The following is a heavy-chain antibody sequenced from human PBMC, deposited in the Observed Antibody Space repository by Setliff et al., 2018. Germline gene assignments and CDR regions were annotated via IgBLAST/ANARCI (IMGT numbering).Heavy chain of an antibody. D-gene: IGHD3-10*01. V-gene: IGHV3-7*03. J-gene: IGHJ4*02. CDR3: AREQFVGDY. Sequence: LSCAASGFTFSNYWMNWVRQAPGKGLEWVANIKQDGSEKNYVDSVKGRFTTSRDNARNSLYLQMNSLRAEDTAVYYCAREQFVGDYWGQGTLVTVSS. CDR2: IKQDGSEK. CDR1: GFTFSNYW.